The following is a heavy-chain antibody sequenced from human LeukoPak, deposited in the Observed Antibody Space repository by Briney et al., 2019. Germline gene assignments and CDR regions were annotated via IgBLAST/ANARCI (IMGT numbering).Heavy chain of an antibody. CDR3: AGETRLHSGSYSNDAFDI. J-gene: IGHJ3*02. Sequence: PSETLSLTCTVSGGSISSYYWSWIRQPPGKGLEWIGYISYSGSTDYNPSLKSRVTISLDTSKNQFSLRLSSVTDADTAVYYCAGETRLHSGSYSNDAFDIWGQGTMVTVSS. D-gene: IGHD1-26*01. V-gene: IGHV4-59*01. CDR2: ISYSGST. CDR1: GGSISSYY.